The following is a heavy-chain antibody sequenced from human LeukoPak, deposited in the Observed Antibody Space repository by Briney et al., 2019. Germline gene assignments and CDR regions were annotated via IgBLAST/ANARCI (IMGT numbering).Heavy chain of an antibody. Sequence: LXIXCEGXXYSFXNXXIGWVRQMPGKXLEXXGIXYPGDSDTRYNPSFQGQVTISADKSINTAYLQWSSLKASDTAMYFCTRHGVAGRAYYYYYMDVWGKGTTVTVSS. J-gene: IGHJ6*03. CDR1: XYSFXNXX. D-gene: IGHD6-19*01. CDR3: TRHGVAGRAYYYYYMDV. CDR2: XYPGDSDT. V-gene: IGHV5-51*01.